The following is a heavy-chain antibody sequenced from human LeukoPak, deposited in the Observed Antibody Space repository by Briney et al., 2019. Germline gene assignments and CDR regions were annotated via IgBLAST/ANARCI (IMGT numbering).Heavy chain of an antibody. J-gene: IGHJ4*02. CDR2: IRYDGSNK. D-gene: IGHD2-2*01. V-gene: IGHV3-30*02. CDR1: GFTFSTYG. Sequence: GGSLRLSCAASGFTFSTYGIHWVRQAPGKGLEWVAFIRYDGSNKYYADSVKGRFTISRDNSKNTLYLQMNSLRAEDTAAYYCAKVKSRMNIVVVPAAHDGDYFDYWGQGTLVTVSS. CDR3: AKVKSRMNIVVVPAAHDGDYFDY.